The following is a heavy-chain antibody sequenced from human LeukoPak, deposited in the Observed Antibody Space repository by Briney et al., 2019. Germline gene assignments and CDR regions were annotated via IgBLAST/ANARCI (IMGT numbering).Heavy chain of an antibody. D-gene: IGHD6-19*01. CDR3: AREDGYSSGWGKY. J-gene: IGHJ4*02. CDR1: GYSISSGYY. CDR2: IYHSGST. V-gene: IGHV4-38-2*02. Sequence: PSETLSLTCAVSGYSISSGYYWGWIRQPPGKGLEWIGSIYHSGSTYYNPSLKSRVTISVDTSKNQFSLKLSSVTAADTAVYYCAREDGYSSGWGKYWGQGTLVTVSS.